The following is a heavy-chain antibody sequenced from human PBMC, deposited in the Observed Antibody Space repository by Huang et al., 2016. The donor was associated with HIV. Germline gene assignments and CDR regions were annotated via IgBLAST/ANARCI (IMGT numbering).Heavy chain of an antibody. J-gene: IGHJ4*02. V-gene: IGHV3-53*01. CDR1: GFTVSTNY. CDR3: AKEGDTGAALGY. Sequence: EVQLVESGGGLIQPGGSLRLSCASSGFTVSTNYRTWVRQAPVKGLEWVSLIYSGGTTYYADSVKGRFTISRDDSENTLYLHRTSLRAGDTAVYYCAKEGDTGAALGYWGQGTLVTVS. CDR2: IYSGGTT. D-gene: IGHD2-8*02.